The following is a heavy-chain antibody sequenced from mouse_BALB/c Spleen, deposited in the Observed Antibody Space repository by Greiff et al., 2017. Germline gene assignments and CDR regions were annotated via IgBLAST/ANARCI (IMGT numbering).Heavy chain of an antibody. J-gene: IGHJ1*01. CDR1: GFTFSSYG. CDR3: ARDYGNFWYFDV. Sequence: EVQRVESGGGLVQPGGSLKLSCAASGFTFSSYGMSWVRQTPDKRLELVATINSNGGSTYYPDSVKGRFTISRDNAKNTLYLQMSSLKSEDTAMYYCARDYGNFWYFDVWGAGTTVTVSS. D-gene: IGHD2-1*01. CDR2: INSNGGST. V-gene: IGHV5-6-3*01.